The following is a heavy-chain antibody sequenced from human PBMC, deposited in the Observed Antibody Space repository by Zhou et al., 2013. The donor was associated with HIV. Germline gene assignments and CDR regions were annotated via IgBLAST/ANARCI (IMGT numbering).Heavy chain of an antibody. CDR2: IIPILGIA. D-gene: IGHD4-17*01. J-gene: IGHJ3*02. Sequence: QVQLVQSGAEVKKPGSSVKVSCKASGGTFSSYAISWVRQAPGQGLEWMGRIIPILGIANYAQKFQGRVTITADKSTSTAYMELSSLRSEDTAVYYCARADDYGGSPNDAFDIWGQGTMVTVSS. V-gene: IGHV1-69*04. CDR3: ARADDYGGSPNDAFDI. CDR1: GGTFSSYA.